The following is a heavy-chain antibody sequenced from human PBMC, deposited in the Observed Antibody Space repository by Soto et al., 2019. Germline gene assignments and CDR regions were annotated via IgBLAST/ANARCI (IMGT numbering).Heavy chain of an antibody. CDR2: IIPIFGTA. V-gene: IGHV1-69*01. J-gene: IGHJ6*02. Sequence: QVQLVQSGAEVKKPGSSVKVSCKAPGGTFSSYAISWVRQAPGQGLEWMGGIIPIFGTAKYAQKFQGRVTITADESTSTGYMELSSLRSEETAVYYCARSQGGSSSLDIYYSYYYGMDVWGQGTTVTVSS. D-gene: IGHD2-15*01. CDR3: ARSQGGSSSLDIYYSYYYGMDV. CDR1: GGTFSSYA.